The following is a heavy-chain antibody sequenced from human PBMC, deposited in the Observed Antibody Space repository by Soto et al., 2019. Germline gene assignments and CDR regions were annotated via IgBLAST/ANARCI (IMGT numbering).Heavy chain of an antibody. V-gene: IGHV4-39*01. CDR3: ASFLTTERDYFDY. D-gene: IGHD4-17*01. CDR1: AASISSSRYY. CDR2: IYYSGST. Sequence: SETLSLTCPLSAASISSSRYYSGWIRQPPGKGLEWIGRIYYSGSTYYNPSLKSRVTISVDTSKNQFSLKLSSVTAADTAVYYCASFLTTERDYFDYWGQGTLVTVSS. J-gene: IGHJ4*02.